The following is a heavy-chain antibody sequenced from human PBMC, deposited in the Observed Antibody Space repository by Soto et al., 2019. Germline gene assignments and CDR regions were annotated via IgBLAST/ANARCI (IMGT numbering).Heavy chain of an antibody. V-gene: IGHV1-69*13. Sequence: SVKVSCKASGGTFSSYAISWVRQAPGQGLECMGGIIPIFGTANYAQKFQGRVTITADESTSTAYMELSSLRSEDTAVYYCAYIAAAGSSNWFDPWGQGTLVTVSS. CDR1: GGTFSSYA. CDR3: AYIAAAGSSNWFDP. CDR2: IIPIFGTA. D-gene: IGHD6-13*01. J-gene: IGHJ5*02.